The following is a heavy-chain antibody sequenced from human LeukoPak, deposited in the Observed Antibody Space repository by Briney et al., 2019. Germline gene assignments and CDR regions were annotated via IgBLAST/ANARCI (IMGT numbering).Heavy chain of an antibody. CDR2: ISHSGST. CDR3: ARGQYHLLYWYFDL. V-gene: IGHV4-34*01. CDR1: GVSFTGYY. J-gene: IGHJ2*01. Sequence: PAETLSLTCVVSGVSFTGYYWSWIRQPPGRGPEWIGEISHSGSTSYNPSLKGRVTISLDTSKNQFSLKLNLVTAADTAVYYCARGQYHLLYWYFDLWGRGTLVTVSS. D-gene: IGHD2-2*01.